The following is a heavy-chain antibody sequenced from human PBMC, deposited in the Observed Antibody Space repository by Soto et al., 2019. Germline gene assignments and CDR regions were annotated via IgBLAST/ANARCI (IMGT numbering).Heavy chain of an antibody. V-gene: IGHV1-18*04. CDR1: GYTFTSYG. D-gene: IGHD1-26*01. J-gene: IGHJ6*02. CDR2: ISAHNGNT. Sequence: VASVKVSCKASGYTFTSYGISWVRQAPGQGLEWVGWISAHNGNTNYAQKLQGRVTMTTATSTNTAYMELRSLRSDDTAVYFCPRVGQIKYLSGSRYGVDVWSQWTTVTVSS. CDR3: PRVGQIKYLSGSRYGVDV.